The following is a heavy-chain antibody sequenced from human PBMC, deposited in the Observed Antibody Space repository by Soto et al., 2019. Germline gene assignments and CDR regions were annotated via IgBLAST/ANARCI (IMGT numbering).Heavy chain of an antibody. CDR2: IRSKANSYAT. Sequence: EVQLVESGGGLVQPGGSLKLSCAASGFTFSGSAMHWVRQASGKGLEWVGRIRSKANSYATAYAASVKGRFTISRDDSKNTLYLQMNSLKTKDTAVYYCCWSASVNYYFDHWGQGTLLTVSS. J-gene: IGHJ4*02. CDR3: CWSASVNYYFDH. D-gene: IGHD3-3*01. V-gene: IGHV3-73*02. CDR1: GFTFSGSA.